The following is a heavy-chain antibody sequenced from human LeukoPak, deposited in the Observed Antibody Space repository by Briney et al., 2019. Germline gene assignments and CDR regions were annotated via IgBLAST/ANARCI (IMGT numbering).Heavy chain of an antibody. D-gene: IGHD3-10*01. Sequence: PSETLSLTCTVSGGSISSSSYYWGWIRQPPGKGLEWIGSIYYSGSTFYNPSLKSRVTISVDTSKNQFSLKLSSVTAADTAVYYCARRLLWFGSQYFDYWGQGTLVTVSS. CDR2: IYYSGST. V-gene: IGHV4-39*07. CDR1: GGSISSSSYY. CDR3: ARRLLWFGSQYFDY. J-gene: IGHJ4*02.